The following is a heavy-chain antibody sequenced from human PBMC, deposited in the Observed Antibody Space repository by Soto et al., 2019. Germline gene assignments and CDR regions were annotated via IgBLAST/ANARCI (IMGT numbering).Heavy chain of an antibody. J-gene: IGHJ6*02. CDR3: ATALGYSGYAGMDV. D-gene: IGHD5-12*01. V-gene: IGHV1-18*01. CDR1: GYTFTIYG. CDR2: ISPDNGNT. Sequence: QVQLVQSGGEVKKPGASVKVSCKASGYTFTIYGINWVRQAPGQGLEWMGWISPDNGNTNYAQKCQDRVTMTTDTSTTTAYMELRSLRSDDTAVYYCATALGYSGYAGMDVWGQGTTVTVSS.